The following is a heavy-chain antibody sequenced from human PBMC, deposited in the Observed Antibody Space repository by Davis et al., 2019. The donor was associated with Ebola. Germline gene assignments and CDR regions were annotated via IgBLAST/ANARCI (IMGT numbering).Heavy chain of an antibody. CDR2: ISGSGGST. D-gene: IGHD3-10*02. V-gene: IGHV3-23*01. CDR1: GFTSSTYA. J-gene: IGHJ6*03. CDR3: AKCPPYVNYYYYMDV. Sequence: GESLKISCAASGFTSSTYAMSGVRQAPGKGLEWVSTISGSGGSTYYADSVKGRFTISRDNSKNTLYLQMNSLRAEDTAVYYCAKCPPYVNYYYYMDVWGKGTTVTVSS.